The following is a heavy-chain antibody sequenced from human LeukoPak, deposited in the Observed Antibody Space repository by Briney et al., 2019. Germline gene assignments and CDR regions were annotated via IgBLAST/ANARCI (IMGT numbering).Heavy chain of an antibody. D-gene: IGHD5-18*01. CDR1: GGSISSYY. CDR2: IYYRWCT. V-gene: IGHV4-59*01. CDR3: ARDGGQRGYSYGYALDFDY. Sequence: TLSLTCTVSGGSISSYYWSWIRQPPGKGLEWIGYIYYRWCTNYNPSLKSRVTIGVDTSKNQFSLKLSSVTAADTAVYYCARDGGQRGYSYGYALDFDYWGQGTLVTVFS. J-gene: IGHJ4*02.